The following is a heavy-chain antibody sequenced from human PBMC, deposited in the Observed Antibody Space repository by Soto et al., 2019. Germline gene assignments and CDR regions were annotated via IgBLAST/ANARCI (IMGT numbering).Heavy chain of an antibody. Sequence: GGSLRLSCTASGITLSRDWMTWVRQAPGKGLEWVASIKPDGSGEYYLDSVKGRFTISRDNTKNALYLQANSLRAEDTAMYFCAKLLNGVTALDYWGQGALVTVSS. J-gene: IGHJ4*02. D-gene: IGHD2-21*02. CDR1: GITLSRDW. V-gene: IGHV3-7*01. CDR3: AKLLNGVTALDY. CDR2: IKPDGSGE.